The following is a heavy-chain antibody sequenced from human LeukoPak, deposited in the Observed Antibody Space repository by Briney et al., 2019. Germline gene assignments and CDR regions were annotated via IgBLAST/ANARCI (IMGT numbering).Heavy chain of an antibody. CDR3: ARDSGLSSSWYAGYFDY. CDR1: GGSIPNSNYY. V-gene: IGHV4-39*07. D-gene: IGHD6-13*01. J-gene: IGHJ4*02. CDR2: IYYSGST. Sequence: SESLSLTCTVSGGSIPNSNYYWGWIRQPPGKGLEWIGSIYYSGSTNYNPSLKSRVTISVDKSKNQFSLKLSSVTAADTAVYYCARDSGLSSSWYAGYFDYWGQGTLVTVSS.